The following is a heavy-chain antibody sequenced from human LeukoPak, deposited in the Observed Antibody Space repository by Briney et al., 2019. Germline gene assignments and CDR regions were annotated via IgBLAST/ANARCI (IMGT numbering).Heavy chain of an antibody. J-gene: IGHJ4*02. CDR2: IYHSGST. D-gene: IGHD3-10*01. Sequence: SQTLSLTCAVSGGSISSGGYSWSWIRQPPGKGLEWIGYIYHSGSTNYNPSLKSRVTISVDTSKNQFSLKLSSVTAADTAVYYCARSTRASAIDYWGQGTLVTVSS. V-gene: IGHV4-30-2*02. CDR1: GGSISSGGYS. CDR3: ARSTRASAIDY.